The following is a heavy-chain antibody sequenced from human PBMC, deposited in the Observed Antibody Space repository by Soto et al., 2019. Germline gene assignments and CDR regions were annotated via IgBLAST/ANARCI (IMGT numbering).Heavy chain of an antibody. Sequence: PGGSLRLSCAASGFTFSSYWMSWVRQAPGKGLEWVANIKQDGSEKYYVDSVKGRFTISRDNAKNSLYLQMNSLRAEDTAVYYCARELWGIAAAGARFDPWGQGTLVTVSS. V-gene: IGHV3-7*01. CDR1: GFTFSSYW. D-gene: IGHD6-13*01. CDR2: IKQDGSEK. J-gene: IGHJ5*02. CDR3: ARELWGIAAAGARFDP.